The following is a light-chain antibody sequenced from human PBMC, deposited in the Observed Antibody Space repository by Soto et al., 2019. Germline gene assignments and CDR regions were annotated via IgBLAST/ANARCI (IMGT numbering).Light chain of an antibody. J-gene: IGKJ1*01. CDR1: QSINSW. CDR2: RAS. V-gene: IGKV1-5*03. CDR3: QQYDTYGAWT. Sequence: DIQMTQSPSTLSASVGDRVTITCRASQSINSWLAWYQQKPGKAPKLLIYRASSLESGVPSRFSGSASGTEFTLTITSLQPDDFATYYCQQYDTYGAWTFGQGTKLEIK.